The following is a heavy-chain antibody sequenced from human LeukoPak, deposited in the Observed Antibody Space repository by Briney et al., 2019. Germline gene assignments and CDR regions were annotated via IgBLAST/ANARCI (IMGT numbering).Heavy chain of an antibody. CDR1: GFTFSTYD. J-gene: IGHJ4*02. Sequence: PGGSLRLSCAASGFTFSTYDMHWVRQAPGKGLEWVALIHYDGGSKYYADSVKGRFTISRDNSKNTLYLQMNSLRAEDTAVYYCAKDSCGGDCLIDYWGQGTLVTVSS. D-gene: IGHD2-21*02. V-gene: IGHV3-30*02. CDR2: IHYDGGSK. CDR3: AKDSCGGDCLIDY.